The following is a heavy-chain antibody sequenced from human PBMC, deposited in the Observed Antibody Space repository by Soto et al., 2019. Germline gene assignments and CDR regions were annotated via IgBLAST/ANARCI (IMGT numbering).Heavy chain of an antibody. D-gene: IGHD3-10*01. CDR1: GFTFSSYG. J-gene: IGHJ6*02. CDR2: ISYDGSNK. Sequence: QVQLVESGGGVVQPGRSLRLSCAASGFTFSSYGMHWVRQAPGKGLEWLAVISYDGSNKYYADSVKGRFTISRDNSENTLYLHMNSLKPEDTAVYYCAKGTWSLDVWGQGTTVTVSS. CDR3: AKGTWSLDV. V-gene: IGHV3-30*18.